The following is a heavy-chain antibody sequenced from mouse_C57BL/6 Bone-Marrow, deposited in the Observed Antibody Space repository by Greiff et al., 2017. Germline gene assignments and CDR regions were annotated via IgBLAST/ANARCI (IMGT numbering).Heavy chain of an antibody. V-gene: IGHV1-55*01. J-gene: IGHJ1*03. CDR1: GYTFTSYW. D-gene: IGHD2-5*01. Sequence: VQLQQPGAELVKPGASVKMSCKASGYTFTSYWITWVKQRPGQGLEWIGDIYPGSGSTNYNEKFKSKATLTVDTSSSTAYMQLSSLTSEDSAVDYCARGDYSNYEWYFDVWGTGTTVTVSS. CDR2: IYPGSGST. CDR3: ARGDYSNYEWYFDV.